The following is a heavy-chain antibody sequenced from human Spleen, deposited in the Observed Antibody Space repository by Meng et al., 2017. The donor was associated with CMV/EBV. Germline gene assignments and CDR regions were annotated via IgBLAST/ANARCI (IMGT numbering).Heavy chain of an antibody. D-gene: IGHD4-23*01. CDR1: GFTFSSYA. CDR2: ISGSGGST. CDR3: AKGVLTTVVTGNWFDP. J-gene: IGHJ5*02. V-gene: IGHV3-23*01. Sequence: GFTFSSYAMSWVRQAPGKGLEGVSAISGSGGSTEYADSVKGRFTISRDNSKNTLYLQMNSLRAEDTAVYYCAKGVLTTVVTGNWFDPWGQGTLVTVSS.